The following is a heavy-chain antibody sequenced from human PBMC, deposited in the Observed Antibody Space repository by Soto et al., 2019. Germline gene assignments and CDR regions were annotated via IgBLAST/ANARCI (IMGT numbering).Heavy chain of an antibody. Sequence: QVQLQESGPGLVKPSDTLSLTCTVSGASVNTYSWTWIRQPAGKGLEWIGRIYTSASTNYSPSLKGRVTLSVDTSNSKVSLNLTSVTAADTAIYYCAKDREEGYNFDYFREFWGKGATVTVSS. J-gene: IGHJ6*04. CDR3: AKDREEGYNFDYFREF. CDR1: GASVNTYS. V-gene: IGHV4-4*07. CDR2: IYTSAST.